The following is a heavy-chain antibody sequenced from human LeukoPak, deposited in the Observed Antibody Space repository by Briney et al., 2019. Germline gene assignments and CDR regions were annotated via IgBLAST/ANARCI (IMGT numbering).Heavy chain of an antibody. V-gene: IGHV3-23*01. CDR3: AKGPGIAVAGLDY. Sequence: GGSLRLSCAASGFTFSSCGMSWVRQAPGKGLEWVSALSDSGGSTFYADSVKGRFTISRDNAKNSLYLQMNSLRAEDTALYYCAKGPGIAVAGLDYWGQGTLVTVSS. CDR1: GFTFSSCG. D-gene: IGHD6-19*01. J-gene: IGHJ4*02. CDR2: LSDSGGST.